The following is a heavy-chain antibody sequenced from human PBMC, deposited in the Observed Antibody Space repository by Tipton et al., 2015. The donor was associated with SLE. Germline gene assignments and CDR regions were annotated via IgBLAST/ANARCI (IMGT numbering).Heavy chain of an antibody. Sequence: SLRLSCAASGFTFSSYWMSWVRQAPGKGLEWVSVIYSGGSTYYADSVKGRFTISRDNSKNTLYLQMNSLRAEDTAVYYCANRYGGNLDWGQGTLVTVSS. CDR2: IYSGGST. J-gene: IGHJ4*02. CDR1: GFTFSSYW. D-gene: IGHD4-23*01. CDR3: ANRYGGNLD. V-gene: IGHV3-53*01.